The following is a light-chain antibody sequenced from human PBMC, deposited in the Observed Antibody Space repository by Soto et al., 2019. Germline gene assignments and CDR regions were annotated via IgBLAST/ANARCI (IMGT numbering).Light chain of an antibody. CDR3: SSYTSTNTSVV. CDR1: SSDVGTYNF. V-gene: IGLV2-14*03. CDR2: NVS. J-gene: IGLJ2*01. Sequence: QSALTQPASVSASPGQSIIISCTGTSSDVGTYNFVSWYQQHPGKAPKLMIYNVSNRPSGVSDRFSGSKSGNTASLTISGLQAEDEAEYYCSSYTSTNTSVVFGGGTQLTVL.